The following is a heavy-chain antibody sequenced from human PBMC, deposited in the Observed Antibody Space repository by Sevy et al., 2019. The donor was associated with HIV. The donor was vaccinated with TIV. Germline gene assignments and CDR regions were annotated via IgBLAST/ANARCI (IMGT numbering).Heavy chain of an antibody. CDR3: ARDPVQYSYGYVDYYYYGMDV. CDR2: ISAYNGNT. D-gene: IGHD5-18*01. CDR1: GYTFTSYG. V-gene: IGHV1-18*01. J-gene: IGHJ6*02. Sequence: ASVKVSCKASGYTFTSYGISWVRQAPGQGLEWMGWISAYNGNTNYAQKLQGRVTMTTDTSTSTAYMELRSLRSDDTAVDYCARDPVQYSYGYVDYYYYGMDVWGQGTTVTVSS.